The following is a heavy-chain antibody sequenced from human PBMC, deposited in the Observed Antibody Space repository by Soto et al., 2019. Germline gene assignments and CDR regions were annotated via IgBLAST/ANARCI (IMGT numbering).Heavy chain of an antibody. J-gene: IGHJ5*02. Sequence: ASVKVSCKASGYTFTSYAMHWVPQAPGQRLEWMGWINAGNGNTKYSQKFQGRVTITRDTSASTAYMELSSLRSEDTAVYYCAREVQSDYDFWSGYSYLNWFDPWGQGTLVTVSS. D-gene: IGHD3-3*01. CDR2: INAGNGNT. V-gene: IGHV1-3*01. CDR1: GYTFTSYA. CDR3: AREVQSDYDFWSGYSYLNWFDP.